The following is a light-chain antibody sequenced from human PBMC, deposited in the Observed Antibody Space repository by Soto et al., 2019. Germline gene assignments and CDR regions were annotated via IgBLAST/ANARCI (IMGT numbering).Light chain of an antibody. CDR2: DVS. CDR1: SSDVGGYNY. CDR3: SSYTSSSPVV. Sequence: QSALTQPASVSGSPGQSITLSCTGTSSDVGGYNYVSWYQQHPGKAPKLMIYDVSNRPSGVSNRFSVSKSGNTASLTISGLQAEYEADYYCSSYTSSSPVVFGGGTKLTVL. J-gene: IGLJ2*01. V-gene: IGLV2-14*01.